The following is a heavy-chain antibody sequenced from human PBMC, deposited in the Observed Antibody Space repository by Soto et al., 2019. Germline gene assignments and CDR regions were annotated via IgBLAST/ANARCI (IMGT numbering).Heavy chain of an antibody. J-gene: IGHJ5*02. CDR2: IKQDGSEK. V-gene: IGHV3-7*03. Sequence: GGSLRLSCAASGFTFSSYWMSWVRQAPGKGLEWVANIKQDGSEKYYVDSVKGRFTISRDNAKNSLYLQMNSLRAEDTAVYYCERDRGSGRFDPWGQGTMVTVYS. D-gene: IGHD6-19*01. CDR1: GFTFSSYW. CDR3: ERDRGSGRFDP.